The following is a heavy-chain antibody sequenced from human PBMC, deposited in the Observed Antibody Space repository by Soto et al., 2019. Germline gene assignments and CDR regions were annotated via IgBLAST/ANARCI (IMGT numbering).Heavy chain of an antibody. CDR1: GYTFTSYG. V-gene: IGHV1-18*01. D-gene: IGHD3-10*01. Sequence: ASVKVSCKASGYTFTSYGISWVRQAPGQGLEWMGWISAYNGNTNYAQKLQGRVTMTTDTSTSTAYMELRSLRSDDTAVYYCARSGGLLWFGEGPNWFDPWGQGTLVTVSS. CDR3: ARSGGLLWFGEGPNWFDP. J-gene: IGHJ5*02. CDR2: ISAYNGNT.